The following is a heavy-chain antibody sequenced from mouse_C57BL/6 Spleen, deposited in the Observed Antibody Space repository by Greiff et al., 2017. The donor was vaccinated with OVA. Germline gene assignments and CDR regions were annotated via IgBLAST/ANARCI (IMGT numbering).Heavy chain of an antibody. CDR1: GFTFSSYA. J-gene: IGHJ4*01. D-gene: IGHD3-2*02. CDR3: TREGAAQATGYAMDY. V-gene: IGHV5-9-1*02. Sequence: EVMLVESGEGLVKPGGSLKLSCAASGFTFSSYAMSWVRQTPEKRLEWVAYISSGGDYIYYADTVKGRFTISRDNARNTLYLQMSSLKSEDTAMYYCTREGAAQATGYAMDYWGQGTSVTVSS. CDR2: ISSGGDYI.